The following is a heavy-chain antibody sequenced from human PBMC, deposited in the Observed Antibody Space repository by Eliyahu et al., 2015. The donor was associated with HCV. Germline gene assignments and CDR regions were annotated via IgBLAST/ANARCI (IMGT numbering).Heavy chain of an antibody. D-gene: IGHD1-26*01. V-gene: IGHV4-39*01. CDR3: ARLVGATGGRSDP. Sequence: QLQLQESGPGLVKPSETLSLTCTVSGGSISSSSYYWGWIRQPPGKGLEWIGSIYYSGSTYYNPSLKSRVTISVDTSKNQFSLKLSSVTAADTAVYYCARLVGATGGRSDPWGQGTLVTVSS. CDR1: GGSISSSSYY. CDR2: IYYSGST. J-gene: IGHJ5*02.